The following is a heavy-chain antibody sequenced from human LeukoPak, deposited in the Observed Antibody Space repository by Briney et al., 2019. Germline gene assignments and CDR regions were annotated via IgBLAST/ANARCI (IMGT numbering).Heavy chain of an antibody. D-gene: IGHD2-8*01. J-gene: IGHJ5*01. CDR2: IHYSGSS. Sequence: PSETLSHTCTVSGDSTSNFYWNWIRQSPGKGLEWIGNIHYSGSSVYNPSLKSRVTISIDTSRRQFFLKLNSVTAADTAVYFCALAPNSNWFDFWGPGTLVTVSS. CDR1: GDSTSNFY. V-gene: IGHV4-59*03. CDR3: ALAPNSNWFDF.